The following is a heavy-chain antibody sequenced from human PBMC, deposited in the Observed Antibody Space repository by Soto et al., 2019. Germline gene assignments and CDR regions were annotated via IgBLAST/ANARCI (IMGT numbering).Heavy chain of an antibody. CDR2: IYPGGGT. CDR1: GHSINSDYY. J-gene: IGHJ4*02. Sequence: SETLSLTCTVAGHSINSDYYWGWIQQPPGKGLEWIGSIYPGGGTYYNPSLKSRVTISIDTSKNQFSLRLTSVTAADTAMYYCARKGYYPSGRINLFDSWGQGTLVTVSS. D-gene: IGHD3-10*01. V-gene: IGHV4-38-2*02. CDR3: ARKGYYPSGRINLFDS.